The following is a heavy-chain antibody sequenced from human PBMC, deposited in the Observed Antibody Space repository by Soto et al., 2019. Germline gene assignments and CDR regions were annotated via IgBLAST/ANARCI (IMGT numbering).Heavy chain of an antibody. V-gene: IGHV4-34*01. CDR1: GGSFSGYC. Sequence: QVQLQQWGAGLLKPSETLSLTCAVYGGSFSGYCWSWIRQPPGKGLEWIEEITHSGSTNYNPSLKSRVTISVDTSKNQFSLKLSSLTAADTAVFYCARGPKGYSSSWYVDWGQGTLVTVSS. J-gene: IGHJ4*02. CDR2: ITHSGST. CDR3: ARGPKGYSSSWYVD. D-gene: IGHD6-13*01.